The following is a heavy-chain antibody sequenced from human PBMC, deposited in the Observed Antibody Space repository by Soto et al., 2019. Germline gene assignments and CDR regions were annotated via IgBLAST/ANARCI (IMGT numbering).Heavy chain of an antibody. CDR1: GDSISSYY. J-gene: IGHJ4*02. CDR2: IFYSGST. Sequence: SETLSLTCTVSGDSISSYYWSWIRQPPGKGLEWIGYIFYSGSTNYNSSLKSRVTISVDTSKNQFSLKLRSVTAADTAVYYCAGDVSISWYFYWGQGTLVTVSS. D-gene: IGHD6-13*01. CDR3: AGDVSISWYFY. V-gene: IGHV4-59*08.